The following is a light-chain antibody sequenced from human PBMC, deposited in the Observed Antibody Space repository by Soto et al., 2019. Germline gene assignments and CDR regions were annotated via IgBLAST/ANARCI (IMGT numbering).Light chain of an antibody. Sequence: QSVLTHPASVSGSPGQSITISCTGTSSDVGTYNLVSWYQQHPGKAPKLMIYEVSKRPSGVSNRFSGSKSGNTASLTISGLQAEDETDYYCSSYASSSTYVFGTGTKVPVL. V-gene: IGLV2-23*02. J-gene: IGLJ1*01. CDR3: SSYASSSTYV. CDR1: SSDVGTYNL. CDR2: EVS.